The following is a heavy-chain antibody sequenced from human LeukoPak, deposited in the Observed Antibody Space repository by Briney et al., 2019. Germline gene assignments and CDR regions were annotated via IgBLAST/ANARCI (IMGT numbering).Heavy chain of an antibody. V-gene: IGHV1-69*13. CDR3: ARGLYGGNPYYFDY. CDR2: IIPIFGTA. Sequence: SVKVSCKASGGTFSSYAISWVRQAPGQGLEWMGGIIPIFGTANYAQKFQGRVTITADESTSTAYMELSSLRSEDTAVYYCARGLYGGNPYYFDYWGQGTWSPSPQ. D-gene: IGHD4-23*01. J-gene: IGHJ4*02. CDR1: GGTFSSYA.